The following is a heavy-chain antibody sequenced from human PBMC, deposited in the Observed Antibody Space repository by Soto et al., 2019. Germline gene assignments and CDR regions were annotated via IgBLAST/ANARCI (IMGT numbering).Heavy chain of an antibody. Sequence: QVQLQESGPGLVKPSQTLSLTCNVSGSSISNGDYFWNWIRQPPGKGLEWIGYIYYSGTTYYNPSLKSRVTISLDTSKNQFSLKLTSVTAADTAVYFCANRYYYDSRGFYGFDKWGQGTMVIVSS. D-gene: IGHD3-22*01. CDR1: GSSISNGDYF. V-gene: IGHV4-30-4*01. J-gene: IGHJ3*02. CDR2: IYYSGTT. CDR3: ANRYYYDSRGFYGFDK.